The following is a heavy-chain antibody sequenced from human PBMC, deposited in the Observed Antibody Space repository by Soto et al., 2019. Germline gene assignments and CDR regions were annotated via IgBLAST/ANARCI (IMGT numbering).Heavy chain of an antibody. CDR2: ISAYNGNR. D-gene: IGHD3-10*01. Sequence: QVQLVQSGAAVKKPGASVKVSCKASGYTFTSYGISWVRQAPGQGLEWMGWISAYNGNRNDAQKLQGRVTMTTDTSTSTAYMQLRSLRSDDTALDYCARDLPTTMFRVETFDIWGQGTMVTVSA. CDR1: GYTFTSYG. CDR3: ARDLPTTMFRVETFDI. J-gene: IGHJ3*02. V-gene: IGHV1-18*01.